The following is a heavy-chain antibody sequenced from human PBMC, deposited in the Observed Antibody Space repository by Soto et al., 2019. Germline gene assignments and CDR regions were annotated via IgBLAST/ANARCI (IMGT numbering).Heavy chain of an antibody. Sequence: QVQLVESGGGLVKPGGSLRLSCAASGFTFSDYYMNWIRQAPGKGLESVSYISSSGSTIYYADSVKGRFTISRDNAKNSLYLQMNSLRAEDTAVYYCARGPYDYVWGSNPPHFDYWGQGTLVTVSS. V-gene: IGHV3-11*01. CDR1: GFTFSDYY. CDR3: ARGPYDYVWGSNPPHFDY. CDR2: ISSSGSTI. D-gene: IGHD3-16*02. J-gene: IGHJ4*02.